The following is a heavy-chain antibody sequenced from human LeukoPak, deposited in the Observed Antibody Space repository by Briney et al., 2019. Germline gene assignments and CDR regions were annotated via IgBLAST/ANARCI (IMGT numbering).Heavy chain of an antibody. V-gene: IGHV3-30-3*01. CDR3: AAIRIAAGGAFDI. J-gene: IGHJ3*02. D-gene: IGHD6-13*01. CDR1: GFTFSSYA. CDR2: ISYDGSNK. Sequence: GGSLRLSCAASGFTFSSYAMHWVRQAPGKGLEWVAVISYDGSNKYYADSVKGRFTISRDNSKNTLYLQMNSLRAEDTAVYYCAAIRIAAGGAFDIWGQGTMVTVSS.